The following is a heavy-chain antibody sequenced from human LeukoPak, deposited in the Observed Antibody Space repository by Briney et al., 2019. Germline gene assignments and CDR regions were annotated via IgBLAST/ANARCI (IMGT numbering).Heavy chain of an antibody. CDR2: ISSGSDRT. CDR1: GFTFSNYA. Sequence: PGGSLRLSCAASGFTFSNYAMSWVRQAPGKGLEWVSAISSGSDRTNYGRSVKGRFTISRDNSKNTVYLQMDSLRPDDTAVYYCANSLWEPQCDYWGQGTLVTVSS. J-gene: IGHJ4*02. D-gene: IGHD1-26*01. CDR3: ANSLWEPQCDY. V-gene: IGHV3-23*01.